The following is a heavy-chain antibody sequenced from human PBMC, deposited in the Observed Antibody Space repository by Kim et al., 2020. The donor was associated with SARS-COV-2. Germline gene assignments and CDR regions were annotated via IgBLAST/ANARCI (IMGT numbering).Heavy chain of an antibody. CDR2: FNYIGNT. V-gene: IGHV4-59*13. J-gene: IGHJ4*02. Sequence: SETLSLTCTVSGGSINSYYWGWIRQPPGKGLEWIGHFNYIGNTHYNPSLKSRVTISVDTSKNQFSLKLYSLTAADTAVYYCARDNGWYAYWGQGTLVTVSS. D-gene: IGHD6-19*01. CDR1: GGSINSYY. CDR3: ARDNGWYAY.